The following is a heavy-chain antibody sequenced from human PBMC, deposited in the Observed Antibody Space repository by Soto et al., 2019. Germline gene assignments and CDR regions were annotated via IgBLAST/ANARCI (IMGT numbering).Heavy chain of an antibody. CDR1: GLTFSDHY. V-gene: IGHV3-72*01. Sequence: EVQLVESGGGLVQPGGSLRLSCAASGLTFSDHYSDWFRQAPGKGLEWVGRSRNKANSYTTEYAASVKGRFTLSRDDSTNSVYLQMNSLNTGDTAVYYCALGGGFQHWGQGTLVTVSS. D-gene: IGHD3-16*01. J-gene: IGHJ1*01. CDR3: ALGGGFQH. CDR2: SRNKANSYTT.